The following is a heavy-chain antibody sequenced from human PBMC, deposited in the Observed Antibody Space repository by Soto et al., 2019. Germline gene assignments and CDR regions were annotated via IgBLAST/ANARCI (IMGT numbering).Heavy chain of an antibody. V-gene: IGHV3-33*01. CDR2: IWYDGSNK. Sequence: GGSLRLSCAASGFTFSSYGMHWVRQAPGKGLEWVAVIWYDGSNKYYADSVKGRFTISRDNSKNTLYLQMNSLRAEDTAVYYCARGGLWFGELLDGLYMDVWGKGTTVTVSS. CDR3: ARGGLWFGELLDGLYMDV. CDR1: GFTFSSYG. J-gene: IGHJ6*03. D-gene: IGHD3-10*01.